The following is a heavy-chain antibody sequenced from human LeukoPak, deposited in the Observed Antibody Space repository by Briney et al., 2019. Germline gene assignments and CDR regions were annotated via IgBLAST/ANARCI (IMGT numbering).Heavy chain of an antibody. Sequence: SLRLSSAVSGFTLSRYGMHWARPAPGKGLDWGAVIWYDGSNKYYADSVKGRFTISRDNSKNTLYLQMNSLRAEDTAVYYCARDLGPGYCSSTSCYAKDYWGQGTLVTVSS. CDR1: GFTLSRYG. CDR2: IWYDGSNK. CDR3: ARDLGPGYCSSTSCYAKDY. V-gene: IGHV3-33*01. D-gene: IGHD2-2*01. J-gene: IGHJ4*02.